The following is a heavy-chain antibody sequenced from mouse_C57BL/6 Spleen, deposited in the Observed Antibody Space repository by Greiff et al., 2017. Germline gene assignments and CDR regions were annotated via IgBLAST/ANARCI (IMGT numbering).Heavy chain of an antibody. J-gene: IGHJ4*01. V-gene: IGHV5-4*01. CDR3: ARDQRITTVVAPMDY. D-gene: IGHD1-1*01. Sequence: EVQLVESGGGLVKPGGSLKLSCAASGFTFSSYAMSWVRQTPEKRLEWVATISDGGSYTYYPDNVKGRFTISRDNAKNNLYLQMSHLKSEDTAMYDCARDQRITTVVAPMDYWGQGTSVTVSS. CDR2: ISDGGSYT. CDR1: GFTFSSYA.